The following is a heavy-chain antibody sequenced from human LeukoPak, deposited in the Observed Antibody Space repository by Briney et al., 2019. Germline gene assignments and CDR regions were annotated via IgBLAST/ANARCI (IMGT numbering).Heavy chain of an antibody. CDR2: IYHSGST. CDR3: VRGLPNLDY. CDR1: GGSISSSDS. V-gene: IGHV4-4*02. Sequence: PSETLSLTCAVSGGSISSSDSWSWVRQPPGKGLEWIGSIYHSGSTYYNPSLKSRVTISVDTSKNQFSLSLNSVTAADTAMYYCVRGLPNLDYWGQGTLVTVSS. J-gene: IGHJ4*02.